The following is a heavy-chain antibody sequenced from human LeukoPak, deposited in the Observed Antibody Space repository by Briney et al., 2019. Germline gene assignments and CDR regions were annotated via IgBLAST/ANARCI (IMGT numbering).Heavy chain of an antibody. J-gene: IGHJ4*02. CDR3: ARDSGYSSGWPYFDY. V-gene: IGHV4-59*01. D-gene: IGHD6-19*01. Sequence: SETLSLTCSVSGGSIGRYWWSWIRQPPGKGLEWIGYIYYTGSTNCNPSLKSRVTISLDMSKNRLSLKLSSVTAADTAVYYCARDSGYSSGWPYFDYWGQGTLVTVSS. CDR1: GGSIGRYW. CDR2: IYYTGST.